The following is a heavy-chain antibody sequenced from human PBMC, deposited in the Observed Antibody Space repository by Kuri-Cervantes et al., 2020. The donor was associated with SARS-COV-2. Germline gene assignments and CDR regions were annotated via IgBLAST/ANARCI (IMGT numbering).Heavy chain of an antibody. J-gene: IGHJ5*02. CDR3: ARGARITILGVLIGGRENPFFDP. CDR2: INPNSGGT. Sequence: ASVKVSCKASGYTFTGYYIHWVRQAPGERLEWMGWINPNSGGTKYAQKFEGWVTLTRDTSIATAYMEVSRLRSDDTAVYYCARGARITILGVLIGGRENPFFDPWGQGTQVTRLL. D-gene: IGHD3-3*01. CDR1: GYTFTGYY. V-gene: IGHV1-2*04.